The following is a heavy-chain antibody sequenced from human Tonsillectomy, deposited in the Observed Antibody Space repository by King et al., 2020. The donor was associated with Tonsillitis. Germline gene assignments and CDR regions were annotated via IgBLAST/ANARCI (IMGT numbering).Heavy chain of an antibody. CDR3: ARGYVLSIAASEGASYHMDV. J-gene: IGHJ6*03. V-gene: IGHV4-34*01. D-gene: IGHD6-13*01. CDR1: SGSLSGYY. Sequence: VQLQQWGARLLKPSETLSLTCAVYSGSLSGYYWSWIRQTPGKGLEWIGEINHSGNTNYNPSLKSRVTTSGDTSKNQFSLKLSSVTAADTAVYYCARGYVLSIAASEGASYHMDVWGKGTTVIVSS. CDR2: INHSGNT.